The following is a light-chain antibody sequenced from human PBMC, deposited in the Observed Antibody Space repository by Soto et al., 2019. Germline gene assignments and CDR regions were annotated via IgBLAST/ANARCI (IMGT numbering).Light chain of an antibody. V-gene: IGKV1-5*03. Sequence: DVQMAQSPSTLSASVGDTVTVGCRASQDVGSFVAWYQQKPGKAPKLLIYLASRLKSGVPSRFSGSGSGTDCSLTISGLQPDDFATYFCQQYNSHSFYSFGQGTKLEIK. J-gene: IGKJ2*03. CDR3: QQYNSHSFYS. CDR2: LAS. CDR1: QDVGSF.